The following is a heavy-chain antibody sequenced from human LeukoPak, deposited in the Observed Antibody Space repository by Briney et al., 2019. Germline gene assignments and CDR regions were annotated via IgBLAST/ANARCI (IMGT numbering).Heavy chain of an antibody. CDR3: ARWDGTYYYGSGSYLLHPNGAFDI. Sequence: SETLSLTCAVYGGSFSGYYWSWIRQPPGKGLEWIGEINHSGSTNYNPSLKSRVTISVDTSKNQFSLKLSSVTAADTAVYYCARWDGTYYYGSGSYLLHPNGAFDIWGQGTMVTVSS. J-gene: IGHJ3*02. CDR1: GGSFSGYY. CDR2: INHSGST. V-gene: IGHV4-34*01. D-gene: IGHD3-10*01.